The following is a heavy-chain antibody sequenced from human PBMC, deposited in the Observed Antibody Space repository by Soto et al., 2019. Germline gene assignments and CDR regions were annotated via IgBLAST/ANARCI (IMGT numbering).Heavy chain of an antibody. Sequence: GASVKVSCQASGYTFTSYAMHWVRQAPGQRLEWMGWINAGNGNTKYSQKFQGRDTITRDTSASTAYMELSSLRSEDTAVYYCARDPVPVSPSGEHFQHWGQGTLVTVSS. J-gene: IGHJ1*01. CDR3: ARDPVPVSPSGEHFQH. CDR1: GYTFTSYA. V-gene: IGHV1-3*01. CDR2: INAGNGNT. D-gene: IGHD3-10*01.